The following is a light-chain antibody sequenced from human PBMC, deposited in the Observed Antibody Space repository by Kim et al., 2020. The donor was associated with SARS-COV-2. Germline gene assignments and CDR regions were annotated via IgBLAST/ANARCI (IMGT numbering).Light chain of an antibody. Sequence: NFMLTQPHSVSESPGKTVTISCTCSSGSIASNYVQWYQQRPGSSPTTVIYEDNQRPSGVPDRFSGSFDSSSNSASLTISGLKTEDEADYYCQSYDSSNPTWVFDGGTQLTIL. CDR1: SGSIASNY. CDR2: EDN. J-gene: IGLJ3*02. V-gene: IGLV6-57*01. CDR3: QSYDSSNPTWV.